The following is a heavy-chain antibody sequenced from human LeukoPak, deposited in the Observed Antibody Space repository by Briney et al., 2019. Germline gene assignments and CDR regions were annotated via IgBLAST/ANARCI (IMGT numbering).Heavy chain of an antibody. CDR3: ARDREIFGVVSTLDH. Sequence: GGSLRLSCAASGFTFSSYWMSWVRQAPGKGLEWVANIKQDGSEKYYEDSVKGRFTISRDNAKNSLYLQMNSLRAEDTAVYYCARDREIFGVVSTLDHWGQGTLITVSS. V-gene: IGHV3-7*01. CDR2: IKQDGSEK. J-gene: IGHJ4*02. CDR1: GFTFSSYW. D-gene: IGHD3-3*01.